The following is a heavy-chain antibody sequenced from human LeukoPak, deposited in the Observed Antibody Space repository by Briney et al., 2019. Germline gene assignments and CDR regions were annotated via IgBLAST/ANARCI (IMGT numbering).Heavy chain of an antibody. CDR3: ARGFPYSSSWYEY. V-gene: IGHV1-2*02. CDR1: GYTFTGYY. J-gene: IGHJ4*02. D-gene: IGHD6-13*01. Sequence: ASVKVSCKASGYTFTGYYMHWVRQAPGQGLEWMGWINPNSGGTNYAQKFQGRVTMTRDTSISTAYMELSRLRSDDTAVYYCARGFPYSSSWYEYWGQGTLVTVSS. CDR2: INPNSGGT.